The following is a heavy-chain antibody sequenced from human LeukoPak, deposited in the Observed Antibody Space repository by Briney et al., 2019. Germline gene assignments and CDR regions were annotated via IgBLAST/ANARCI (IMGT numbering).Heavy chain of an antibody. CDR2: INPNSGGT. J-gene: IGHJ4*02. CDR1: GYTFTGYY. CDR3: AREGTGYDGFDY. D-gene: IGHD5-12*01. V-gene: IGHV1-2*06. Sequence: ASVKVSCKASGYTFTGYYMHWVRQAPGQRLEWMGRINPNSGGTNYAQKFQGRVTMTRDTSVSTAYMELSRLRSDDTAVYYCAREGTGYDGFDYWGQGTLVTVSS.